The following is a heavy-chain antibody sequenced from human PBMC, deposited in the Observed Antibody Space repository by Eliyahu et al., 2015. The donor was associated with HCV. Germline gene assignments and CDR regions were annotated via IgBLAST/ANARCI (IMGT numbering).Heavy chain of an antibody. D-gene: IGHD3-10*01. CDR2: IXGSSTYM. J-gene: IGHJ4*02. CDR1: GFTFSXXX. CDR3: ARGYYGSGSYSSHFDY. Sequence: EVQLXESGGGLVKPGGSLRLSCAXSGFTFSXXXMDWVRQAPGKGLEWVSSIXGSSTYMYYADSVKGRFTISRDNTKKSLYLQMNSLRAEDTAVYYCARGYYGSGSYSSHFDYWGQGTLVTVSS. V-gene: IGHV3-21*01.